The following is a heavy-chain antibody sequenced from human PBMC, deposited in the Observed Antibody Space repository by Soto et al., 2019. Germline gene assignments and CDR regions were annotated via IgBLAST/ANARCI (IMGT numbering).Heavy chain of an antibody. CDR3: TKSRGGTANGMDV. CDR1: GFTFDDYG. D-gene: IGHD2-15*01. V-gene: IGHV3-9*01. J-gene: IGHJ6*02. Sequence: EVQLVESGGGLVQPGKSLRLSCAASGFTFDDYGMHWVRQAPGKGLEWVSGISWNRGTIGYAVSVKGRFTISRDNAKQALYLQMNSLRSEDTALYYCTKSRGGTANGMDVWGQGTTVTVSS. CDR2: ISWNRGTI.